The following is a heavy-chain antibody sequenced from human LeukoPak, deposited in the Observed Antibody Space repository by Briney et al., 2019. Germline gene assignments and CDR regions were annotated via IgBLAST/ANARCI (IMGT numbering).Heavy chain of an antibody. CDR3: ARLRLTNSAYGDY. J-gene: IGHJ4*02. V-gene: IGHV4-39*01. CDR1: GDSIRSSSKF. Sequence: KPSETLSPTCTVSGDSIRSSSKFWGWIRQPPGQGLEWIGSISYSGSTYYHPSLKSRVTISVDTSKNQFSLKLSSVTAADTAVYYYARLRLTNSAYGDYWGQGTLVTVSS. CDR2: ISYSGST. D-gene: IGHD3-9*01.